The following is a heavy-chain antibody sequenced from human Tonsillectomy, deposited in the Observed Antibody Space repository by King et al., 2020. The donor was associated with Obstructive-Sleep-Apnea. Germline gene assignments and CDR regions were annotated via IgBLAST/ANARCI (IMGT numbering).Heavy chain of an antibody. V-gene: IGHV1-69*01. CDR3: ARVTTKRFGDPRGWFDP. CDR2: IIPIFGTA. Sequence: QLVQSGVEMKKPGSSVKVSCKASGGTFSSYAISWVRQAPGQGLEWMGGIIPIFGTANYAQKFQGRVTITADESTSTAYMELSSLRSEDTAVYYCARVTTKRFGDPRGWFDPWGQGTLVTVSS. CDR1: GGTFSSYA. J-gene: IGHJ5*02. D-gene: IGHD3-10*01.